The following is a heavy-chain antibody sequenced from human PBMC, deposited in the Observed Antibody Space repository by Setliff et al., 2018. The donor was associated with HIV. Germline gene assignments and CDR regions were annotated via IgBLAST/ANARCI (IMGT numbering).Heavy chain of an antibody. CDR1: GGSISSGSYY. J-gene: IGHJ6*03. CDR3: ARETYYYDNPQYYYYYMDV. V-gene: IGHV4-61*02. Sequence: SETLSLTCTVSGGSISSGSYYWSWIRQPAGKGLGWIGRIYTSGSTNYNPSLKSRVTISVDTSKSQFSLKLRSVTAADTAVYYCARETYYYDNPQYYYYYMDVWGKGTTVTVSS. CDR2: IYTSGST. D-gene: IGHD3-22*01.